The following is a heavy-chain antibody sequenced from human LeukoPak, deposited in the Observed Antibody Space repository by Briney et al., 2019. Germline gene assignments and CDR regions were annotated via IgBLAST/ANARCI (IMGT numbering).Heavy chain of an antibody. CDR2: IYTSGST. D-gene: IGHD6-19*01. CDR1: GGSISSYY. J-gene: IGHJ4*02. V-gene: IGHV4-4*07. Sequence: SETLSLTCTVSGGSISSYYWSWIRQPAGKGLEWIGRIYTSGSTNYNPSLKSRVTMSVDTSKNQFSLKLSSVTAADTAVYYCARASTPNYSSGWYYFDYWGQGTLVTVSS. CDR3: ARASTPNYSSGWYYFDY.